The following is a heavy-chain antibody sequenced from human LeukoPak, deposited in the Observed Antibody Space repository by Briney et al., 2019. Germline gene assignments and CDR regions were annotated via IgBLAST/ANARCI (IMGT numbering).Heavy chain of an antibody. J-gene: IGHJ1*01. CDR3: ARAQDSCNGDNCYGSFHH. V-gene: IGHV3-53*01. CDR2: IHNTAST. Sequence: PGGSLRLSCAASGFIVSNNDMAWVRQAPGKGLEWVSVIHNTASTHYVDSVKGRFSISRDNSKNALYLQMNSLRAEDTAVYFCARAQDSCNGDNCYGSFHHWGQGTLVIVSS. CDR1: GFIVSNND. D-gene: IGHD2-15*01.